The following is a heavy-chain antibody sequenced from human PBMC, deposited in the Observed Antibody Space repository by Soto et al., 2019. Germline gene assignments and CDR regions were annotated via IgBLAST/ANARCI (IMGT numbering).Heavy chain of an antibody. J-gene: IGHJ3*02. CDR3: ARGKAVAPYDAFDI. V-gene: IGHV1-69*02. CDR1: GGTFSSYT. CDR2: IIPILGIA. D-gene: IGHD6-19*01. Sequence: QVQLVQSGDEVKKPGSSVKVSCKASGGTFSSYTISWVRQAPGQGLEWMGRIIPILGIANYAQKFQGRVTITADKSTSTAYMELSSLRSEDTAVYYCARGKAVAPYDAFDIWGQGTMVTVSS.